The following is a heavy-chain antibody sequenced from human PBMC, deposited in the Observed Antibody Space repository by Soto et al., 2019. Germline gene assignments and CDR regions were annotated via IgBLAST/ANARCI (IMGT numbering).Heavy chain of an antibody. V-gene: IGHV4-59*01. CDR1: GGSISSYY. J-gene: IGHJ6*02. Sequence: QVQLQESGPGLVKPSETLSLTCTVSGGSISSYYWSWIRQPPGKGLEWIGYIYYSGSTNYNPSLKSRVTISVDTSKNQFSLKLSSVTAADTAVYYGARLNKYYYYGMDVWGQGTKVTVSS. CDR2: IYYSGST. CDR3: ARLNKYYYYGMDV.